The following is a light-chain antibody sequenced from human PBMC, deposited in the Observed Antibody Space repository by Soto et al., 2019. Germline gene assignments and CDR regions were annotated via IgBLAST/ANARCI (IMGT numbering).Light chain of an antibody. CDR1: QSVSVN. Sequence: ETVMTQSPATLSVSPVEGATLSCRASQSVSVNVAWYQQRPGQTPRLLIYGASTRANGIPIRFSGRGSGTEFTLTISSLQSDDCAVYYCQQYYNWPTFGQGTRLDIK. J-gene: IGKJ5*01. CDR2: GAS. CDR3: QQYYNWPT. V-gene: IGKV3-15*01.